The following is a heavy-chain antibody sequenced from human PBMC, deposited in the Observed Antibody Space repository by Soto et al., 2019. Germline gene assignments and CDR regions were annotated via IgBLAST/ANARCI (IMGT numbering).Heavy chain of an antibody. D-gene: IGHD2-15*01. CDR2: SRNKAKTYTT. V-gene: IGHV3-72*01. J-gene: IGHJ4*02. Sequence: PGGSLRLSCAASGFTFSDHYIDWVRQAPGKGLEWIGRSRNKAKTYTTEYAASVKGRFTISRDDSKKSLYLQMNSLKTEDTAVFYFVRLYCSDNKCSHFAFGGQGTLVPVSS. CDR3: VRLYCSDNKCSHFAF. CDR1: GFTFSDHY.